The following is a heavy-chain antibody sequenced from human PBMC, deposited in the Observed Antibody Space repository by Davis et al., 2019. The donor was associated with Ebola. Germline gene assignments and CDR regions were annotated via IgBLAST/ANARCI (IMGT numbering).Heavy chain of an antibody. CDR3: ARVGDNYYDSSGIDY. CDR2: IHYTGST. CDR1: GISISSGGYY. V-gene: IGHV4-31*03. Sequence: SETLSLTCTVSGISISSGGYYWNWIRHHPGKGLEWIGYIHYTGSTSYNPSLKSRVSVSVDTSKNQFSLRMNSVTAADTAVYYCARVGDNYYDSSGIDYWGQGTLVTVSS. J-gene: IGHJ4*02. D-gene: IGHD3-22*01.